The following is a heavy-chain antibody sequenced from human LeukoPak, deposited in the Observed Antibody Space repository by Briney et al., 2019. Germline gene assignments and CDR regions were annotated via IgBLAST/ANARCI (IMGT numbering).Heavy chain of an antibody. V-gene: IGHV4-59*01. CDR3: AREPVTTFYYFDY. CDR1: GGSISSYY. CDR2: IYYSGST. J-gene: IGHJ4*02. D-gene: IGHD4-17*01. Sequence: SETLSLTCTVSGGSISSYYWSWIRQPPGKGLEWIGYIYYSGSTNYNPSLKSRVTISVDTSKNQFSLKLSSVTAADTAVYYCAREPVTTFYYFDYWGQGTLVTVSS.